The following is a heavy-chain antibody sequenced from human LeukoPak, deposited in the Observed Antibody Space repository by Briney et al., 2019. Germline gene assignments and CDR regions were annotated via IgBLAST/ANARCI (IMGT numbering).Heavy chain of an antibody. Sequence: GGSLRLSCAASGFTFSSYSMNWVRQAPGKGLEWVSSISSSSSYIYYADSVKGRFTISRDNAKNSLYLQMNILRAEDTAVYYCARDRRFSEWLPGTYFDYWGQGTLVTVSS. CDR2: ISSSSSYI. D-gene: IGHD3-3*01. V-gene: IGHV3-21*01. CDR3: ARDRRFSEWLPGTYFDY. CDR1: GFTFSSYS. J-gene: IGHJ4*02.